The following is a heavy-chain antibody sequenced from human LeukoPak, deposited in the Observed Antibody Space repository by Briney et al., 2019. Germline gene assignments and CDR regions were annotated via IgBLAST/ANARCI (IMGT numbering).Heavy chain of an antibody. CDR2: IRYDGSNK. CDR1: GFTFSSYG. Sequence: GRSLRLSCAASGFTFSSYGMHWVRQAPGKGLEWVAFIRYDGSNKYYADSVKGRFTISRDNSKNTLYLQMNSLRAEDTAVYYCAKDSYREWELLIDWGQGTLVTVSS. J-gene: IGHJ4*02. CDR3: AKDSYREWELLID. V-gene: IGHV3-30*02. D-gene: IGHD1-26*01.